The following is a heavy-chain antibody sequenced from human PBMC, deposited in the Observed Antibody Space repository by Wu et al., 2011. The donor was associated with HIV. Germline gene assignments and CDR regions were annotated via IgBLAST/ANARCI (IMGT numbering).Heavy chain of an antibody. J-gene: IGHJ4*02. V-gene: IGHV1-2*02. CDR1: GYTFTGYY. D-gene: IGHD3-3*01. CDR2: INPNNGGT. Sequence: QVQLVQSGAEVKKPGASVKLSCKASGYTFTGYYMYWVRQAPGQGLEWVGWINPNNGGTNYAQKFQGRVTMTRDTSTSTVYMELSRLRSEDTAVYYCARDLVQAIFGVIDYYFDYWGQGTWSPSP. CDR3: ARDLVQAIFGVIDYYFDY.